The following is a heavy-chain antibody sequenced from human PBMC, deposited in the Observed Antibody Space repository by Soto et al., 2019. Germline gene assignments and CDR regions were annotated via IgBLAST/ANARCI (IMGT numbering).Heavy chain of an antibody. CDR3: ARRREGYYYGLDV. CDR1: RFTFSSYW. Sequence: EERLVESGGGSVQPGGSLRLSCAASRFTFSSYWMYWVRQAPGKGLVWVSRINSDGSSTRYADSVKGRFSISRDNSKSTLYPQMNTLRAEDTAVYYCARRREGYYYGLDVWGQGTTVTVSS. CDR2: INSDGSST. J-gene: IGHJ6*02. V-gene: IGHV3-74*01. D-gene: IGHD1-26*01.